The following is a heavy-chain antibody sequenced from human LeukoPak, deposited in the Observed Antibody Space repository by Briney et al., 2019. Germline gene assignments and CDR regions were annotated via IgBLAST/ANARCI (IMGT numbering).Heavy chain of an antibody. CDR2: IKSDGSTT. J-gene: IGHJ4*02. CDR1: GFTFSSYW. D-gene: IGHD3-22*01. V-gene: IGHV3-74*01. Sequence: QPGGSLRLSCAASGFTFSSYWMHWVRQAPGKGLVWVSRIKSDGSTTNYADSVKGRFTISRDNSKNTLYLQMNSLRAEDTAVYYCAKGAHYDTEWGQGTLVTVSS. CDR3: AKGAHYDTE.